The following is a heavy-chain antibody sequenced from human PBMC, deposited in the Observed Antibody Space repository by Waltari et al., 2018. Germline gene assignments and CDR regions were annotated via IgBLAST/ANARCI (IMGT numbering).Heavy chain of an antibody. CDR2: ISYDGSNK. CDR1: GFTFSSYA. V-gene: IGHV3-30*01. CDR3: ARAHRVFEQWLTPGGY. D-gene: IGHD6-19*01. J-gene: IGHJ4*02. Sequence: QVQLVESGGGVVQPGRSLRLSCAASGFTFSSYAMHWVRQAPGKGLEWVAVISYDGSNKYYADSVKGRFTISRDNSKNTLYLQMNSLRAEDTAVYYCARAHRVFEQWLTPGGYWGQGTLVTVSS.